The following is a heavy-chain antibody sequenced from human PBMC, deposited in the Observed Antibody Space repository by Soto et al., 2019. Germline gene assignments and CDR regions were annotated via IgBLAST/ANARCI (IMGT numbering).Heavy chain of an antibody. CDR2: ISSSSSYI. Sequence: EVQLVESGGGLVKPGGSLRLSCAASVFTFSSYSMNWVRQAPGKGLEWVSSISSSSSYIYYADSVKGRFTISRDNAKNSLYLQMNSLRAEDTAVYYCAGAWTTVTTFNAFDIWGQGTMVTVSS. V-gene: IGHV3-21*01. D-gene: IGHD4-17*01. J-gene: IGHJ3*02. CDR1: VFTFSSYS. CDR3: AGAWTTVTTFNAFDI.